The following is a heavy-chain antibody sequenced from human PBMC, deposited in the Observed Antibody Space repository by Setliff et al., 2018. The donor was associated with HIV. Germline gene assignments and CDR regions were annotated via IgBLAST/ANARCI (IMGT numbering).Heavy chain of an antibody. CDR2: VHHSGST. CDR3: ARQEAGYYYDSSEYYTGNGFDF. J-gene: IGHJ3*01. V-gene: IGHV4-38-2*01. D-gene: IGHD3-22*01. CDR1: GYSISTAYY. Sequence: SETLSLTCAVSGYSISTAYYWAWIRQPPGKGLEWIGGVHHSGSTHYNPSLRSRVTISPQTSKNQFSLELTSVTAADTAVYYCARQEAGYYYDSSEYYTGNGFDFWGQGTLVTVSS.